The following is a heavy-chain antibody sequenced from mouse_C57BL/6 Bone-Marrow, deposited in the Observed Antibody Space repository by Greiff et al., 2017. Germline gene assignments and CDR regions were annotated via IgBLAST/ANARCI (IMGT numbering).Heavy chain of an antibody. CDR3: ARGIYYYGSSYWYFDV. J-gene: IGHJ1*03. Sequence: QVQLQQPGAELVKPGASVKLSCKASGYTFTSYWMQWVKQRPGQGLEWIGEIDPSDSYTNYNQKFKGKATLTVDTSSSTAYMHLSSLQSEDSAVYYCARGIYYYGSSYWYFDVWGTGTTVTVSS. CDR2: IDPSDSYT. D-gene: IGHD1-1*01. V-gene: IGHV1-50*01. CDR1: GYTFTSYW.